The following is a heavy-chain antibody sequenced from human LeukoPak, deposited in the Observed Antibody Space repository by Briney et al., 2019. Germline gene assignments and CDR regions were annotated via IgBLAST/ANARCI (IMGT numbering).Heavy chain of an antibody. J-gene: IGHJ4*02. V-gene: IGHV3-23*01. D-gene: IGHD1-1*01. CDR1: GFTFDKYS. CDR2: ISGSGGSA. Sequence: GGSLRLSCAASGFTFDKYSFSWVRQAPGKGLEWVSAISGSGGSAYYAESVKGRFTISRDNSKNTVHLQMNSLRAEDTAVYYCAKDTNLGYWGQGTLVTVSS. CDR3: AKDTNLGY.